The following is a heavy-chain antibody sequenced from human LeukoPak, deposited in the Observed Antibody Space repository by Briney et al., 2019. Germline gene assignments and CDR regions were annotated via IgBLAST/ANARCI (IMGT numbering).Heavy chain of an antibody. CDR3: AKDYGDYSSRGAFDI. V-gene: IGHV3-30*18. CDR1: GFTFSSYG. CDR2: ISYDGSNK. D-gene: IGHD4-17*01. Sequence: PGGSLRLSRAASGFTFSSYGMHWVRQAPGKGLGWVAVISYDGSNKYYADSVKGRFTISRDNSKNTLYLQMNSLRAEDTAVYYCAKDYGDYSSRGAFDIWGQGTMVTVSS. J-gene: IGHJ3*02.